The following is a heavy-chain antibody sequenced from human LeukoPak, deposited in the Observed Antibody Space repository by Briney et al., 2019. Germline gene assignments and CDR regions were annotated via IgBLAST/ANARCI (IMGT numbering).Heavy chain of an antibody. D-gene: IGHD3-22*01. J-gene: IGHJ4*02. CDR2: IRYDGSNK. CDR3: AKVGYYYDSS. CDR1: GFTFSSYG. Sequence: PGGSLRLSCVVSGFTFSSYGMHCVRQAPGKGLEWVAYIRYDGSNKYYADSVKGRFTISRDNSKNTLYLQMNSLGAEDTAIYYCAKVGYYYDSSWGQGTLVTVSS. V-gene: IGHV3-30*02.